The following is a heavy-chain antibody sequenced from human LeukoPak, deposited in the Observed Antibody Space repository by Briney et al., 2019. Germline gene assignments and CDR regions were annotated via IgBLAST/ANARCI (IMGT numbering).Heavy chain of an antibody. CDR1: GYTFTSYD. CDR3: AIRKYCSSTSCYFDAFDI. D-gene: IGHD2-2*01. Sequence: GASVKVSCKASGYTFTSYDINWVRQATGQGLEWMGWMYPNSGNTGYAQKFQGRVTMTRNTSISTAYMELSSLRSEDTAVYYCAIRKYCSSTSCYFDAFDIWGQGTMVTVSS. V-gene: IGHV1-8*01. CDR2: MYPNSGNT. J-gene: IGHJ3*02.